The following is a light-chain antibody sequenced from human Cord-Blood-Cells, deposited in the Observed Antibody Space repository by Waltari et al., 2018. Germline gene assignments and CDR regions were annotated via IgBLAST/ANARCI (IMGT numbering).Light chain of an antibody. CDR3: QQYKNWPLT. V-gene: IGKV3-15*01. Sequence: EIVMTQSPATLSVSPGESATLSCRASQSVSSNLAWYQQEPGQAPRLLIYGASTRATGIPARFSGSGSGTEFTLTISSLQSEDVAVYYCQQYKNWPLTFGGGTKVEIK. J-gene: IGKJ4*01. CDR2: GAS. CDR1: QSVSSN.